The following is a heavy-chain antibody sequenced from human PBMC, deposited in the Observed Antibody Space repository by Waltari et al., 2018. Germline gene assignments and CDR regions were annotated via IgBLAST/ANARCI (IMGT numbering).Heavy chain of an antibody. D-gene: IGHD1-26*01. CDR1: GFIFSNYE. CDR3: ARAYSGSYYRYFEY. J-gene: IGHJ1*01. Sequence: EVQLVESGGGLVQPGGSLGLSCAASGFIFSNYEMNWVRQTPGKGLEWVSYVRVSGKTMYNVDSVKGRFTISRDNAKNSLHLQMNSLRAEDTAVYYCARAYSGSYYRYFEYWGQGALVTVSS. CDR2: VRVSGKTM. V-gene: IGHV3-48*03.